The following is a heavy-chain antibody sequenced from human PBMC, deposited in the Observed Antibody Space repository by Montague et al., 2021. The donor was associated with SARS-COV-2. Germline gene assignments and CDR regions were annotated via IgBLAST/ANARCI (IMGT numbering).Heavy chain of an antibody. J-gene: IGHJ1*01. CDR3: ARGWAFDP. CDR1: GESTATHY. Sequence: SETLSLTCTVSGESTATHYWNWIRQSPGKRPEWIGYIYYTGATKYNPSLQSRVTISTDTSDNQFSLRLNSVTAADTAVYFCARGWAFDPWGQGRLVTVSS. D-gene: IGHD3-9*01. V-gene: IGHV4-59*08. CDR2: IYYTGAT.